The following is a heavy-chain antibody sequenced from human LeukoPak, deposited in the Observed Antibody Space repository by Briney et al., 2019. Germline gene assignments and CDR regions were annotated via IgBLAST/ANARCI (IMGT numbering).Heavy chain of an antibody. J-gene: IGHJ4*02. Sequence: GGTLRLSCAASGFTFSSYGMSWVRQAPGKGLEWVSAISGSGGSTYYADSVKGRFTISRDNSKNTLYLQMNSLRAEDTAVYYCARAPGYGAAYYFDYWGQGTLVTVSS. CDR1: GFTFSSYG. D-gene: IGHD1-1*01. V-gene: IGHV3-23*01. CDR2: ISGSGGST. CDR3: ARAPGYGAAYYFDY.